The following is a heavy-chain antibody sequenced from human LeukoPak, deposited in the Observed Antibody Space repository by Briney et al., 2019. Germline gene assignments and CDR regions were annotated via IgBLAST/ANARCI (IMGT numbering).Heavy chain of an antibody. CDR3: AGRRSSGWYAY. J-gene: IGHJ4*02. CDR2: IYDSGTT. CDR1: RFTVSSNY. Sequence: GGSLRLSCATSRFTVSSNYMSWVRQAPGKGREWVSVIYDSGTTYDADSVKGRFLIFRDTSKNTVDLQMNSLRVEDTAVYYCAGRRSSGWYAYWGQGTLVTVSS. V-gene: IGHV3-53*01. D-gene: IGHD6-19*01.